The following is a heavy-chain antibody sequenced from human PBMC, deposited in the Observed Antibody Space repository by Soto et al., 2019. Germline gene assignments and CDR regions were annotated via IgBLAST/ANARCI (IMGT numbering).Heavy chain of an antibody. Sequence: PGGSLRLSCAASGFTFNNYAMSWVRQAPGKGLEWVSAISGSGGHTYYADSVKGRFTISRDKSKNTLYFQMNSLRAEDTAVYYCAKASTWYPYFDYWGQGTLVPSPQ. CDR1: GFTFNNYA. D-gene: IGHD6-13*01. V-gene: IGHV3-23*01. CDR2: ISGSGGHT. J-gene: IGHJ4*02. CDR3: AKASTWYPYFDY.